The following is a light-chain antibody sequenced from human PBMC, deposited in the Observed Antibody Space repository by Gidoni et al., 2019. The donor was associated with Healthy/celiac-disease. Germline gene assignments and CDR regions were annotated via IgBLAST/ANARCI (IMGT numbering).Light chain of an antibody. CDR3: QQYGSSPYT. V-gene: IGKV3-20*01. CDR2: GAS. J-gene: IGKJ2*01. CDR1: QSVSSSY. Sequence: EIVLTQSPGTLSLSPGERATLSCRASQSVSSSYLAWYQQKPGQAPRLLIYGASSRAPGIPDRFSGSGSGTDFTLTISRLEPEDFAVYYCQQYGSSPYTFXHXTKLEIK.